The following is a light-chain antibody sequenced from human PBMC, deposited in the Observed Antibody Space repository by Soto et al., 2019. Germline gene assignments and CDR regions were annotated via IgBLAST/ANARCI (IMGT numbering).Light chain of an antibody. J-gene: IGKJ4*01. CDR2: DAS. CDR3: QQYNIWPPIT. CDR1: QSVSSS. V-gene: IGKV3-15*01. Sequence: EIVMTQSPATLSVSPGDRATLSCRASQSVSSSLAWYQQIPGQAPRLLIYDASTRATGIPARFGASGSGTDFSPTISSLQSEDFAVYYCQQYNIWPPITFGGGTKVELK.